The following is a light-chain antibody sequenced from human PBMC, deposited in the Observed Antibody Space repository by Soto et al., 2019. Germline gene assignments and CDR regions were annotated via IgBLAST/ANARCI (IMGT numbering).Light chain of an antibody. CDR2: ATS. J-gene: IGKJ1*01. V-gene: IGKV1-12*01. Sequence: DIQMTQSPSSVSASIGDRVTITCRASQGIGSWLVWYQQKPGKAPKFLISATSSLQSGVPSRFNGSGSLSDFPIPISIPLPEYSAADYGLVSNSFVRTSGQRSKV. CDR3: LVSNSFVRT. CDR1: QGIGSW.